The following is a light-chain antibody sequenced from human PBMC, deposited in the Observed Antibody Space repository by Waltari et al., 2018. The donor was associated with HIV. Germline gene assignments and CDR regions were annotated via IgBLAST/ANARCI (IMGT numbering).Light chain of an antibody. J-gene: IGLJ2*01. V-gene: IGLV2-11*01. CDR2: DVN. CDR1: SSDVGGYNY. CDR3: CSYAYNYPVV. Sequence: QSALTQPRSVSGSPGQSVTISCTGTSSDVGGYNYVSWYQHHPGKAPKFLIYDVNKRPSGVPDRFSGSKSGHTASLTISGLQAEDEADYYFCSYAYNYPVVFGGGTKLTVL.